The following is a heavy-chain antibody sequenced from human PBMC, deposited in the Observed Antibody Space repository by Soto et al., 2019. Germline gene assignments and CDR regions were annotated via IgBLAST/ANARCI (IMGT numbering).Heavy chain of an antibody. CDR1: GFSISSYE. Sequence: GGSLRLSCAASGFSISSYEMNWVRQAPGKGLEWVSAISSPGNYIYYADSVKGRFTISRVSAKNSLFLQMNSLRAADTALYYCAREVKSTGGPDGFDIWGQGTMVTVSS. CDR2: ISSPGNYI. J-gene: IGHJ3*02. V-gene: IGHV3-21*01. D-gene: IGHD2-15*01. CDR3: AREVKSTGGPDGFDI.